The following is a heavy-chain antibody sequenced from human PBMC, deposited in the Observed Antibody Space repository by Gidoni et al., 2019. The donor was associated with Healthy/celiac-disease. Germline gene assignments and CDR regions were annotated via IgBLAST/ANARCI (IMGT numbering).Heavy chain of an antibody. Sequence: EVQLVESGGGLVQPGRSLRLSCTASGFTFGDYAMSWVRQAPGKGLEWVGFIRSKAYGGTTEYAASVKGRFTISRDDSKSIAYLQMNSLKTEDTAVYYCTRGHRYSGSWDFDYWGQGTLVTVSS. V-gene: IGHV3-49*04. D-gene: IGHD1-26*01. CDR3: TRGHRYSGSWDFDY. CDR2: IRSKAYGGTT. J-gene: IGHJ4*02. CDR1: GFTFGDYA.